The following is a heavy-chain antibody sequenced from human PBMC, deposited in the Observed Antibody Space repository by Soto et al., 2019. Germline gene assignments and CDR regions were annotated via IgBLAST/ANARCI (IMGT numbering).Heavy chain of an antibody. CDR2: INAGNGNT. J-gene: IGHJ5*02. CDR1: GYTFTNYA. Sequence: ASVKVSCKASGYTFTNYAMHWVRQAPGQRLEWMGWINAGNGNTKYSQKFQGRVTITRDTSASTAYMELSSLRSEDTAVYYFARGDPYCSSTSCYRGNWFDPWGQGTLVTVSS. V-gene: IGHV1-3*01. D-gene: IGHD2-2*01. CDR3: ARGDPYCSSTSCYRGNWFDP.